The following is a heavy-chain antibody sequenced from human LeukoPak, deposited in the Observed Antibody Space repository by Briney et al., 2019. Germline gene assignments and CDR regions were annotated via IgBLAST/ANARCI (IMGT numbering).Heavy chain of an antibody. CDR3: AKRGVVIRVILVGFHKEAYYFDS. V-gene: IGHV3-23*01. CDR1: GITLSNYG. CDR2: ISDSGGST. Sequence: GGSLRLSCAVSGITLSNYGMSWVRQAPGKGLEWVAGISDSGGSTNYADTVKGRFTISRDNPKNTLYLQMNSLRAEDTAVYFCAKRGVVIRVILVGFHKEAYYFDSWGQGALVTVSS. J-gene: IGHJ4*02. D-gene: IGHD3-22*01.